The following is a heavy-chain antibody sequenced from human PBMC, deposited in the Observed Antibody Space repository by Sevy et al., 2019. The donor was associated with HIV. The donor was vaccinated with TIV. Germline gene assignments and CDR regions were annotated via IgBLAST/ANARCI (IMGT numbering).Heavy chain of an antibody. J-gene: IGHJ4*02. V-gene: IGHV3-53*01. CDR1: GFTVSSNY. Sequence: GGSLRLSCAASGFTVSSNYMTWVRQAPGKGLEWVSVIYSGGSTYYVDSVKGRFTISRDDSKNTLYLQMNSLRAEDTALYYCARDKVGRYYFDYWGQGTLVTVSS. CDR3: ARDKVGRYYFDY. CDR2: IYSGGST.